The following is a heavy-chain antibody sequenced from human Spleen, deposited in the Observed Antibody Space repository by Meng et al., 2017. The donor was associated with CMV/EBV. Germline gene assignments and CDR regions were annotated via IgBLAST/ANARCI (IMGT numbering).Heavy chain of an antibody. CDR1: GYTLAGYY. D-gene: IGHD3-3*01. Sequence: CKASGYTLAGYYMHWVRQAPGQGLEWMGWINPDSGGTNSAEKFQGRVTMTRDTSISTVYMELSSLRSEDTAVYYCARAGVEGALGFDPWGQGTLVTVSS. V-gene: IGHV1-2*02. CDR2: INPDSGGT. J-gene: IGHJ5*02. CDR3: ARAGVEGALGFDP.